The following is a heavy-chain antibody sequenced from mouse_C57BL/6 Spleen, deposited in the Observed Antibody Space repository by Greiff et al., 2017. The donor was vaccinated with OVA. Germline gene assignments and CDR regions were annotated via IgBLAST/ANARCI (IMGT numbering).Heavy chain of an antibody. Sequence: EVKLQESGPGLVKPSQSLSLTCSVTGYSITSGYYWNWLRQFPGNKLEWMGYISYDGSNNYNPSLKNRISITRDTSKNQFFLKLKSVTTEDTATYYCARDYYGSSPAWFAYWGQGTLVTVSA. D-gene: IGHD1-1*01. V-gene: IGHV3-6*01. CDR2: ISYDGSN. CDR1: GYSITSGYY. J-gene: IGHJ3*01. CDR3: ARDYYGSSPAWFAY.